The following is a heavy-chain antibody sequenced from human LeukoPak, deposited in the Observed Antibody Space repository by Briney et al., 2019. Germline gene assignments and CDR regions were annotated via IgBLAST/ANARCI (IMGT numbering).Heavy chain of an antibody. Sequence: ASVKVSCKASGYTFTSYYMHWVRQAPGQGLEWMGIINPSGGSTSYAQKFQGRVTMTRDTPTSTVYMELSSLRSEDTAVYYCARRYCTNGVCYTGHWFDPWGQGTLVTVSS. J-gene: IGHJ5*02. V-gene: IGHV1-46*01. D-gene: IGHD2-8*01. CDR3: ARRYCTNGVCYTGHWFDP. CDR2: INPSGGST. CDR1: GYTFTSYY.